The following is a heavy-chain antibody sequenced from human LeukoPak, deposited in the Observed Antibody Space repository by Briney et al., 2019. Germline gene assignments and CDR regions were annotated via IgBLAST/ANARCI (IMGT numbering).Heavy chain of an antibody. J-gene: IGHJ4*02. V-gene: IGHV4-34*01. Sequence: PSETLSLTCAVYGGSFSGYYWSWIRQPPGKGLEWIGEINHSGSTNYNPSLKSRVTISVDTSKNQFSLKLSSVTAADTAVYYCARGYLGGSWGQGTLVTVSS. CDR1: GGSFSGYY. CDR2: INHSGST. CDR3: ARGYLGGS. D-gene: IGHD3-16*01.